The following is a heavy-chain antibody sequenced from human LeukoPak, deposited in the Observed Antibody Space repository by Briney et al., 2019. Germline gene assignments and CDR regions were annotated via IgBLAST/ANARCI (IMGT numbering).Heavy chain of an antibody. D-gene: IGHD5-12*01. CDR2: IKQDGSEK. J-gene: IGHJ4*02. CDR1: GFTFSSYW. CDR3: AKDNAEGYDPNPFDY. V-gene: IGHV3-7*03. Sequence: GGSLRLSCAASGFTFSSYWMSWVRQAPGKGLEWVANIKQDGSEKYYVDSVKGRFTISRDNAKNSLYLQMNSLRAEDTALYYCAKDNAEGYDPNPFDYWGQGTLVTVSS.